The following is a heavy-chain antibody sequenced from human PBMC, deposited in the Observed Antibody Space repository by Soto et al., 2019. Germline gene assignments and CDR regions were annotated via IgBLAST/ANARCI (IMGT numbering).Heavy chain of an antibody. D-gene: IGHD4-4*01. CDR1: GYNFTPYW. CDR2: ISDSDT. Sequence: PGESRKISCKASGYNFTPYWINWVRQMPGKGLEWMGKISDSDTTYSPSFEGQVTISADRSINTAYLQWSSLKASDTAVYYCARLGHDYSNSGMDVWGQGTTVTVSS. V-gene: IGHV5-10-1*04. CDR3: ARLGHDYSNSGMDV. J-gene: IGHJ6*02.